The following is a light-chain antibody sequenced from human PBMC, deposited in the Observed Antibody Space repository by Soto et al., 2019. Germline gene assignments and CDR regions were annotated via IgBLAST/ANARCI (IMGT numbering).Light chain of an antibody. V-gene: IGLV2-23*03. Sequence: QSALTQPASVSGSPGQSITISCTGTSSDVGSSNLVSWYQQHPGKAPKLMIYEGSERPSGVSNRFSGSKSDNTASLTISGLQAEDEADYYCCSFAGSTTFVFGGGTKLTVL. CDR2: EGS. J-gene: IGLJ2*01. CDR1: SSDVGSSNL. CDR3: CSFAGSTTFV.